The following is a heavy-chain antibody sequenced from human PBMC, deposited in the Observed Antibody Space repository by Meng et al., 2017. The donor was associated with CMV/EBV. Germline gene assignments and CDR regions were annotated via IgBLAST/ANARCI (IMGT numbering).Heavy chain of an antibody. CDR2: IIPIFGTA. CDR1: GGTFSSYA. J-gene: IGHJ4*02. CDR3: ARIYDSSGYYNYYFDY. Sequence: QVQLLQSGAEVKKPGSSVKVSCNASGGTFSSYAISWVRQAPGQGLEWMGGIIPIFGTANYAQKFQGRVTITADESTSTAYMELSSLRSEDTAVYYCARIYDSSGYYNYYFDYWGQGTLVTVSS. D-gene: IGHD3-22*01. V-gene: IGHV1-69*12.